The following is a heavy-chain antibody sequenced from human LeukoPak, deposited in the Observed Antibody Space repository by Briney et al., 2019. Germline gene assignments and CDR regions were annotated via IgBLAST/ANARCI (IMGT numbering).Heavy chain of an antibody. J-gene: IGHJ3*02. V-gene: IGHV1-18*01. CDR1: GYTFTSYG. CDR3: ATDISSCCRDAFDI. Sequence: GASVKVSCKASGYTFTSYGISWVRQAPGQGLECMGWISAYNGNTNYAQKLQGRVTMTTDTSTSTAYMELRSLGSDDTAVYYCATDISSCCRDAFDIWGQGTMVTVSS. CDR2: ISAYNGNT. D-gene: IGHD2-2*01.